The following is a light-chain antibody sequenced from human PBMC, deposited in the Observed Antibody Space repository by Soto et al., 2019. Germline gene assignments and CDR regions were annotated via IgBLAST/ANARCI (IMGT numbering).Light chain of an antibody. J-gene: IGKJ1*01. CDR3: QQSYSSPPT. Sequence: DIQMTQSPSAISGSVGDRFTVTCRASQSISSYLNWYQQKPGKAPKLLIYDASNLQSGVPSRFSGSGSGTDFTLTISSLQPEDFATYYCQQSYSSPPTFGQGTKVDI. V-gene: IGKV1-39*01. CDR2: DAS. CDR1: QSISSY.